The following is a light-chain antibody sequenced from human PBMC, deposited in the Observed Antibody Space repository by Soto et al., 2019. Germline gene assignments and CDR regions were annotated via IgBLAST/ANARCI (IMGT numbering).Light chain of an antibody. CDR2: DAS. Sequence: IQMTPVSSSLSAPVGARITLTCQASQSIRTYLNWYQHKLGKAPKRLIYDASNVETGVPARFSGSGSGTDFTLTISSLEAEDFAIYYCQQYDNLPYTFGQGTKLEIK. CDR1: QSIRTY. J-gene: IGKJ2*01. V-gene: IGKV1-33*01. CDR3: QQYDNLPYT.